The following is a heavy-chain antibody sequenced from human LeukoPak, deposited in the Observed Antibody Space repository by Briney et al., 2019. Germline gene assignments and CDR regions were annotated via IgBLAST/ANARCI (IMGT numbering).Heavy chain of an antibody. V-gene: IGHV1-8*01. J-gene: IGHJ4*02. CDR3: ARVDYYDSSRYFDY. Sequence: ASVKVSCKASGYTFTSYDINWVRQATGQGLEWMGWMNPNSGNTGYAQKFQGRVTTTRNTSISTAYMELSSLRSEDTAVYYCARVDYYDSSRYFDYWGQGTLVTVSS. CDR1: GYTFTSYD. CDR2: MNPNSGNT. D-gene: IGHD3-22*01.